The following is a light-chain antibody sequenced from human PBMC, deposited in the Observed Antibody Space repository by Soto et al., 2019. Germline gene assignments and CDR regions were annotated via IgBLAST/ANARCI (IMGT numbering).Light chain of an antibody. Sequence: DIQMTQSPSSLSASVGDRVTITCRASESISRHLNWYQQKPGKAPKILIYAASSLQNGVPSRFRGSGSGTDFTLTITNLQPEDFATYYSQQTYSTLSITFGQGTRLDI. J-gene: IGKJ5*01. CDR3: QQTYSTLSIT. CDR1: ESISRH. CDR2: AAS. V-gene: IGKV1-39*01.